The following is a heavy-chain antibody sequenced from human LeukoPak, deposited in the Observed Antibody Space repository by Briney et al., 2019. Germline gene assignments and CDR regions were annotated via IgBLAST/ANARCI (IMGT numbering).Heavy chain of an antibody. Sequence: GASVTVSCRSSGYTFTTYGITWVRQAAGQGLEWMGWISTFNGNTNYAQMPQGRVTMTTVTSTSTAYMELRSLRSGDTAMYHCARDERESCGGDCYNFDYCGQGTLVTVSA. V-gene: IGHV1-18*01. D-gene: IGHD2-21*02. CDR1: GYTFTTYG. CDR2: ISTFNGNT. CDR3: ARDERESCGGDCYNFDY. J-gene: IGHJ4*02.